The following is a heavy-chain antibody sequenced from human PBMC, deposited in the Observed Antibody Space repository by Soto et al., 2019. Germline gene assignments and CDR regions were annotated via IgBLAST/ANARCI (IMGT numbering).Heavy chain of an antibody. CDR1: GFTFSSYT. Sequence: PGGSLRLSCAASGFTFSSYTMNWVRQAPGKGLEWVAFITSGSDYIYYADSVKGRFTISRDDANNSLFLQMSSLRAEDSAVYYWTREHVVKIFLRIQRGSFDNRSQGTLGTVSS. D-gene: IGHD3-9*01. CDR3: TREHVVKIFLRIQRGSFDN. CDR2: ITSGSDYI. V-gene: IGHV3-21*01. J-gene: IGHJ4*02.